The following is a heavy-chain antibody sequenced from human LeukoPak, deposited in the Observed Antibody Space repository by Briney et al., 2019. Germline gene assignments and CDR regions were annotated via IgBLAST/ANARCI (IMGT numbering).Heavy chain of an antibody. CDR2: INPNSGGT. J-gene: IGHJ4*02. V-gene: IGHV1-2*02. Sequence: ASLKGSCKASGYTFTGYYMHCVRQAPGQRLECMGWINPNSGGTNDAQKFQGRVTMTRDTSISTAYMEMSRLRSDDTAVYYCATLAPNYYDSSGLDYWGQGTLVTVSS. CDR3: ATLAPNYYDSSGLDY. D-gene: IGHD3-22*01. CDR1: GYTFTGYY.